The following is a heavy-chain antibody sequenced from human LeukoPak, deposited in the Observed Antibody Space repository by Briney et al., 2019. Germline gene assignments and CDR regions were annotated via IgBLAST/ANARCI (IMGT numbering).Heavy chain of an antibody. CDR3: AKDSSTIIVVVHNAFDI. Sequence: AGGSLRLSCAASGFTFSSYWMSWVRQAPGKGLEWVAVISYDGSNKYYADSVKGRLTISRDNSKNTLYLQMNSLRAEDTAVYYCAKDSSTIIVVVHNAFDIWGQGTMVTVSS. V-gene: IGHV3-30*18. J-gene: IGHJ3*02. D-gene: IGHD3-22*01. CDR2: ISYDGSNK. CDR1: GFTFSSYW.